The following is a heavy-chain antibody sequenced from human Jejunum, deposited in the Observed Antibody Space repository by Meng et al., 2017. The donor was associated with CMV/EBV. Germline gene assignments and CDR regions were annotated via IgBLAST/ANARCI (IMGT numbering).Heavy chain of an antibody. Sequence: LSGDGRRGGRQDRGQRREWLSGIEHGGSKIYKGDSVRGKFSITRDNSKNKMYLQMSGLKADDTAVYYCVKDYTATSSVYYGNVFFDDWGQGTLVTVSS. CDR2: IEHGGSKI. V-gene: IGHV3-23*03. J-gene: IGHJ4*02. CDR1: LSGDG. CDR3: VKDYTATSSVYYGNVFFDD. D-gene: IGHD3-16*01.